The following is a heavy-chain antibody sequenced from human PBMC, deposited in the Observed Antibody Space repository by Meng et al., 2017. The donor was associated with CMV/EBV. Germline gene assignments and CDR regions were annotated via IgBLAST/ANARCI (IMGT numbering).Heavy chain of an antibody. CDR2: INHSGST. D-gene: IGHD6-6*01. CDR1: GGSFSGYY. J-gene: IGHJ6*02. V-gene: IGHV4-34*01. Sequence: SETLSLTCAVYGGSFSGYYWSWIRQPPGKGLEWIGEINHSGSTNYNPSLKGRVTISVDTSKNQFSLKLSSVTAADTAVYYCARALSIAARPGQFYYYGMDVWGQGTTVTVSS. CDR3: ARALSIAARPGQFYYYGMDV.